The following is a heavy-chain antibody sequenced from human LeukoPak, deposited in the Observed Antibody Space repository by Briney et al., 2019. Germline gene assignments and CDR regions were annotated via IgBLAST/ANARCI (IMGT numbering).Heavy chain of an antibody. CDR3: ASEGYGGNSDAFDI. D-gene: IGHD4-23*01. CDR2: INHSGST. CDR1: GGSFSGYY. Sequence: SETLSLTCAVYGGSFSGYYWSWIRQPPGKGLEWIGEINHSGSTNYNPSLKSRVTISVDTSKNQFSLKLSSVTAADTAVYYCASEGYGGNSDAFDIWGQGTMVTVS. V-gene: IGHV4-34*01. J-gene: IGHJ3*02.